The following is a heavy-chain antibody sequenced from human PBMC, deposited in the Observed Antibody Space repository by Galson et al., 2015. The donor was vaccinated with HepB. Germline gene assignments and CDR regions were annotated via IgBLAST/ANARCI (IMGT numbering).Heavy chain of an antibody. Sequence: SLRLSCAASGFTFSSYGMHWVRQAPGKGLEWVAVISYDGSNKYYADSVKGRFTISRDNSKNTLYLQMNSLRAEDTAVYYCAKDQLSSGYYLYYFDYWGQGTLVTVSS. CDR2: ISYDGSNK. CDR3: AKDQLSSGYYLYYFDY. D-gene: IGHD3-22*01. CDR1: GFTFSSYG. J-gene: IGHJ4*02. V-gene: IGHV3-30*18.